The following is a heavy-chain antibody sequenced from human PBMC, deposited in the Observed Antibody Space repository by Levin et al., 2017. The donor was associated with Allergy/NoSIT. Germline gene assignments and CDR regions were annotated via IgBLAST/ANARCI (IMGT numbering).Heavy chain of an antibody. CDR3: ASPTPKLELIFDI. CDR2: IKQDGSEK. Sequence: SCAASGFTFSSYWMSWVRQAPGKGLEWVANIKQDGSEKYYVDSVKGRFTISRDNAKNSLYLQMNSLRAEDTAVYYCASPTPKLELIFDIWGQGTMVTVSS. D-gene: IGHD1-7*01. CDR1: GFTFSSYW. V-gene: IGHV3-7*01. J-gene: IGHJ3*02.